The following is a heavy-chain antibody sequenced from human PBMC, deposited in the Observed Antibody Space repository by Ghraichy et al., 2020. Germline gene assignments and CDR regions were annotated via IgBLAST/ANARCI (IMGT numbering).Heavy chain of an antibody. CDR3: AGLAAYGVDV. Sequence: SETLSLTCTVSGGSLSSSSYSWIWIRQPPGRGLEWIAHIYYSGGAYYNPSLKSRVAISLDRYYNNLFSLAVNSMAAADTVVYYCAGLAAYGVDVWGPGTTLTVSS. CDR2: IYYSGGA. J-gene: IGHJ6*02. CDR1: GGSLSSSSYS. D-gene: IGHD3-16*01. V-gene: IGHV4-30-2*01.